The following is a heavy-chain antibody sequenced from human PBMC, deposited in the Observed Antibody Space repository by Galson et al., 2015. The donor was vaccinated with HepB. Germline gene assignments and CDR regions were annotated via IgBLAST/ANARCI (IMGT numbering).Heavy chain of an antibody. J-gene: IGHJ4*02. CDR3: AKDSPILTY. CDR1: GLTFSSYA. CDR2: IDDGGGAT. D-gene: IGHD2-21*01. Sequence: SLRLSCAASGLTFSSYAMSWVRQAPGKGLEWVSAIDDGGGATYYADSVKGRFTISRDNSKNMLYLQMNSLRAEDTAVYYCAKDSPILTYWGQGTLVTVSS. V-gene: IGHV3-23*01.